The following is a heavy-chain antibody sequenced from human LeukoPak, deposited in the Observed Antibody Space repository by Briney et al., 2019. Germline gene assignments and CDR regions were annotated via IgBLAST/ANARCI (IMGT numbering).Heavy chain of an antibody. CDR1: GYTFTGYY. CDR3: ASRGITIFGVVNMDV. Sequence: ASVKVSCKASGYTFTGYYMHWVRQAPGQGLEWMGWINPNSGGTNYARKFQGRVTMTRDTSISTAYMELSRLRSDDTAVYYCASRGITIFGVVNMDVWGKGTTVTVSS. J-gene: IGHJ6*03. CDR2: INPNSGGT. D-gene: IGHD3-3*01. V-gene: IGHV1-2*02.